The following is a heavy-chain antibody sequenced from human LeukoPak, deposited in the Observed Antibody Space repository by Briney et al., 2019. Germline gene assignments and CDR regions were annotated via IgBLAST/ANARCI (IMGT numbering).Heavy chain of an antibody. J-gene: IGHJ4*02. CDR1: GYTFTSYY. V-gene: IGHV1-69*04. Sequence: SVKVSCKASGYTFTSYYMHWVRQAPGQGLEWMGRIILILGIANYAQEFQGRVTITADKSTSTAYMELSSLRSEDTAVYYCARDTTVGYWGQGTLVTVSS. CDR3: ARDTTVGY. D-gene: IGHD1-14*01. CDR2: IILILGIA.